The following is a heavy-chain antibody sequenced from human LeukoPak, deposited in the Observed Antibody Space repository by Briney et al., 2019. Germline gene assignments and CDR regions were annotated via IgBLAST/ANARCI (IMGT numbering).Heavy chain of an antibody. Sequence: GGSLRLSCAASGFAFSSYAMSWVRQAPGKGLEWVSAISGSGGSTYYADSVKGRFTISRDNAKNSLYLQMNSLRAEDTAVYYCARDSSFDYWGQGTLVTVSS. CDR3: ARDSSFDY. D-gene: IGHD6-13*01. J-gene: IGHJ4*02. CDR1: GFAFSSYA. V-gene: IGHV3-23*01. CDR2: ISGSGGST.